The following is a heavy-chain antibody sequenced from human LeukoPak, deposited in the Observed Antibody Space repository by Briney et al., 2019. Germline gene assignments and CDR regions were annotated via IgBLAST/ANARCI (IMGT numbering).Heavy chain of an antibody. D-gene: IGHD3-9*01. V-gene: IGHV4-39*01. J-gene: IGHJ4*02. CDR2: IYYSGST. Sequence: SETLFLTCTVSGASITSSRFYWGWIRQPPGRGLEWVGTIYYSGSTYYNPSLKSRVTISVDTSKNQFSLKLSSVTAAYTAVYFCARHGDYNSLTPHYDYWGQGTLVTVSS. CDR1: GASITSSRFY. CDR3: ARHGDYNSLTPHYDY.